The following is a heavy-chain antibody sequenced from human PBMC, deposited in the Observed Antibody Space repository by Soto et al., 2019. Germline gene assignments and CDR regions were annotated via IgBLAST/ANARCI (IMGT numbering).Heavy chain of an antibody. CDR2: ISYDGSNK. Sequence: SLRLSCAASGFTFSSYAMHWVRQAPGKGLEWVAVISYDGSNKYYADSVKGRFTISRDNSKNTLYLQMNSLRAEDTAVYYCARAGRGSVVPRPFDYWGHGTLVTVSS. CDR3: ARAGRGSVVPRPFDY. CDR1: GFTFSSYA. J-gene: IGHJ4*01. V-gene: IGHV3-30-3*01. D-gene: IGHD1-1*01.